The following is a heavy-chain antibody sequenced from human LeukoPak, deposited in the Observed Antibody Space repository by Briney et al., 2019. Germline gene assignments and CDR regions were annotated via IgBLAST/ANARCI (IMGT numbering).Heavy chain of an antibody. V-gene: IGHV4-59*01. CDR1: GGSISSYY. J-gene: IGHJ3*02. CDR2: IYYSGST. Sequence: SETLSLTCTVSGGSISSYYWSWIRQPPGKGLEWIGYIYYSGSTNYNPSLKSRVTISVDTPKNQFSLKLSSVTAADTAVYYCARDSAYDSSGYYYLYAFDIWGQGTMVTVSS. D-gene: IGHD3-22*01. CDR3: ARDSAYDSSGYYYLYAFDI.